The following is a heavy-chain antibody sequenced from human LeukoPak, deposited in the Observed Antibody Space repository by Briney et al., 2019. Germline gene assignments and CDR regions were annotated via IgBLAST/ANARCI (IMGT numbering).Heavy chain of an antibody. Sequence: GGSLRLSCAASGFIFSNFDMHWVRQAPGKGLEYVSSISAGGGSTYYAASVKGRFTISRDAVKDTLYLQMGSVRIEDTAVYYCARGGLESPWSGYNAPDLWGQGTLVAVSS. D-gene: IGHD3-3*01. V-gene: IGHV3-64*02. J-gene: IGHJ5*02. CDR2: ISAGGGST. CDR1: GFIFSNFD. CDR3: ARGGLESPWSGYNAPDL.